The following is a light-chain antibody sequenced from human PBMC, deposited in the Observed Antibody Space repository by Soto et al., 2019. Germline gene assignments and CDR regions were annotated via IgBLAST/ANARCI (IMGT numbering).Light chain of an antibody. V-gene: IGKV1-5*01. CDR2: DAS. J-gene: IGKJ1*01. CDR3: QQYNSQPWT. CDR1: QNIETW. Sequence: DIPMTQSPSALSGSVGDRGTITCRASQNIETWLAWYQQAPGKAPKLLIYDASTLKTGVPSRFSGSGSGTEFTLTNGSLQPDDYATYYCQQYNSQPWTFGQGTNVEI.